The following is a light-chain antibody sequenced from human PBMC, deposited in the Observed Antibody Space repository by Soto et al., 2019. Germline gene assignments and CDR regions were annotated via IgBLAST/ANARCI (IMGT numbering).Light chain of an antibody. Sequence: QSALTQPASVSGSPGQSITISCTGTSTDVGGYNYVSWYQQHPGKAPKLMIYDVSNRPSGVSKRFSASKSGNTASLTISGLQAEDEADYYCSSFSSTITLVVFGGGTKVTVL. CDR3: SSFSSTITLVV. CDR2: DVS. CDR1: STDVGGYNY. V-gene: IGLV2-14*01. J-gene: IGLJ2*01.